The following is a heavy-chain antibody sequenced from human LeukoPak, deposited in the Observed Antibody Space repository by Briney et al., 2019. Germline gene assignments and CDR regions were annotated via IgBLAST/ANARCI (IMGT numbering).Heavy chain of an antibody. V-gene: IGHV1-2*02. Sequence: ASVKVSCKASGYTFTGYYMHWVRQAPGQGLECMGWINPNSGGTNYAQKFQGRVTMTRDTSISTAYMELSRLRSDDTAVYYCARAGGYSYGYPYYFDYCGQGTLVTVSS. D-gene: IGHD5-18*01. CDR2: INPNSGGT. CDR3: ARAGGYSYGYPYYFDY. CDR1: GYTFTGYY. J-gene: IGHJ4*02.